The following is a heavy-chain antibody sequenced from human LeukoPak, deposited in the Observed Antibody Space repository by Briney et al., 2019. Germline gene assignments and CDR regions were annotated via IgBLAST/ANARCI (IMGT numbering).Heavy chain of an antibody. CDR1: GGTFSSYA. CDR2: IIPIFGTA. J-gene: IGHJ6*03. Sequence: SVKVSCKASGGTFSSYAISWVRQAPGQGLEWMGRIIPIFGTANYAQKFQGRVTITTDESTSSAYMELSSLRSEDTPVYYCAGINPYYYYMDVWGKGTTVTVSS. CDR3: AGINPYYYYMDV. V-gene: IGHV1-69*05.